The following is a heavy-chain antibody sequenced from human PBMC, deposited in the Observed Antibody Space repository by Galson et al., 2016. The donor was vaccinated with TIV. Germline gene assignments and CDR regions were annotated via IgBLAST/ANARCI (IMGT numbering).Heavy chain of an antibody. CDR3: ASGVVAHTHYFYGMDV. J-gene: IGHJ6*02. CDR1: GFTFSSYT. Sequence: SLRLPCAASGFTFSSYTFHWVRQTPGKGLEWVAIISHDGNNKDFADSVEGRFTISRDDSKNTLYLQMNGLRRDDSAVYYCASGVVAHTHYFYGMDVWGQGTTVTVSS. V-gene: IGHV3-30-3*01. CDR2: ISHDGNNK. D-gene: IGHD2-15*01.